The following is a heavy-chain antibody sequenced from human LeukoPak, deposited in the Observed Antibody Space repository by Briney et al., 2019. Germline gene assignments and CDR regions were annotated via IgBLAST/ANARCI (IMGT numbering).Heavy chain of an antibody. CDR1: GFTFSSYA. V-gene: IGHV3-23*01. J-gene: IGHJ4*02. D-gene: IGHD2-2*01. Sequence: GGSLRLSCAASGFTFSSYAMNWVRQAPGKGLEWVSAVTGSGTNTFYADSVKGRFTISRDNSKNMLYLEMNSLRVEDTAIYYCAKDRSSSTSCSNYWGRGTLVTVSS. CDR3: AKDRSSSTSCSNY. CDR2: VTGSGTNT.